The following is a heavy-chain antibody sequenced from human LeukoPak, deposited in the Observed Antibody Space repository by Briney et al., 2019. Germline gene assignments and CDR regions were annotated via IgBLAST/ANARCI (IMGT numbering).Heavy chain of an antibody. CDR3: AKSRTTLTSSFDC. V-gene: IGHV3-23*01. J-gene: IGHJ4*02. CDR1: GFTFSNYA. CDR2: IGPEGVGT. Sequence: QPGRSLRLSCAASGFTFSNYAMSWVRQAPGKGLEWVSAIGPEGVGTLYADAVKGRFTISRDNSKSTLYLQMNTLRADDTAVYYCAKSRTTLTSSFDCWGQGTLVTVSS. D-gene: IGHD4-17*01.